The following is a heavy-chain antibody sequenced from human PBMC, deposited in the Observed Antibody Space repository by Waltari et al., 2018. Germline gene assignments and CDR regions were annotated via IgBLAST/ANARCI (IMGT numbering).Heavy chain of an antibody. CDR3: VKKNDEVYDRNGLVYDAFDM. Sequence: EVQLVESGGDWVQPGGSLGLSCATPGFTFEDYAMHWGRQAQGKGLEWVSGINWNSGSIGYGDSVKGRFTISRDNARNSLYLQMNSLTTEDTALYYCVKKNDEVYDRNGLVYDAFDMWGQGTMVTVSS. CDR1: GFTFEDYA. D-gene: IGHD3-22*01. CDR2: INWNSGSI. V-gene: IGHV3-9*01. J-gene: IGHJ3*02.